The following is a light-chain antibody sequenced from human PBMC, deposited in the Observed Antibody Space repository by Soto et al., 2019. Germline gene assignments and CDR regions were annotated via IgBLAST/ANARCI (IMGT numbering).Light chain of an antibody. J-gene: IGLJ1*01. CDR2: EGS. Sequence: QSVLTQPASVSGSPGQSITISCNGTSSDVGNYNLVSWYQQHPGKAPKLMIYEGSKRPSGVSNRFSGSKSGNTASLTISILQAEDEADYYCCSYAGSSTYVFGTGTKLTVL. CDR1: SSDVGNYNL. CDR3: CSYAGSSTYV. V-gene: IGLV2-23*01.